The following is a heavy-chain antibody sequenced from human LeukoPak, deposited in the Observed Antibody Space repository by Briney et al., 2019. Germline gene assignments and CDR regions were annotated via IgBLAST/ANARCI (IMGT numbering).Heavy chain of an antibody. J-gene: IGHJ6*02. Sequence: GGSLRLSCAASGFTFSSYWMSWVRQAPGKGLEWVANIKQDGSEIYYVDSVKGRFTISRDNAKNSLYLQMNSLRAEDTAVYYCVWLPSYYYYGMDVWGQGTTVTVSS. CDR1: GFTFSSYW. CDR2: IKQDGSEI. CDR3: VWLPSYYYYGMDV. D-gene: IGHD3-10*01. V-gene: IGHV3-7*01.